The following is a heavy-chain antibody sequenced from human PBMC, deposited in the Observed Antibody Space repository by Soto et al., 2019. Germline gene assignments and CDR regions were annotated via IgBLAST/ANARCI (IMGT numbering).Heavy chain of an antibody. CDR3: ARWSFLDH. V-gene: IGHV3-23*01. CDR1: GFSFSSFV. CDR2: LSGSDGKT. Sequence: GGSLRLSCATSGFSFSSFVMSWVRQAPGKGLEWVSSLSGSDGKTYYADSVKGRFSMSTDTSKSTLYLEMNSLRAEDTAVYYCARWSFLDHWGQGTRVTVSS. J-gene: IGHJ4*02. D-gene: IGHD1-26*01.